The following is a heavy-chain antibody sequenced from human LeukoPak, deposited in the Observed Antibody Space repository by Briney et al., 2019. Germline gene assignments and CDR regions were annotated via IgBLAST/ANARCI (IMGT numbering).Heavy chain of an antibody. V-gene: IGHV3-23*01. CDR2: LIGSSGAT. CDR3: AKGAYDYIEIAYFDY. CDR1: GFTFSNYA. Sequence: GGSLRLSCAASGFTFSNYAMNWVREAPGKGLEWVAVLIGSSGATDYADSVKGRFTISRDNSKNTLFLQMNSLRAEDTAIYYCAKGAYDYIEIAYFDYWGQGALVTVSS. D-gene: IGHD5-12*01. J-gene: IGHJ4*02.